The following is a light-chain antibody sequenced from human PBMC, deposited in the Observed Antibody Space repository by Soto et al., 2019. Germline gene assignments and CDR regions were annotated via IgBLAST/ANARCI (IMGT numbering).Light chain of an antibody. Sequence: QSALTQPPSASGSPGQSVTISCTGTKNDIGVYDFVSWYQHHPGKAPRLIIYEVVQRPSGVPDRFSGPKSGKTASLTVSGLQAADEADYYCQSYDTSLSTWVFGGGTKLTVL. J-gene: IGLJ3*02. CDR3: QSYDTSLSTWV. V-gene: IGLV2-8*01. CDR2: EVV. CDR1: KNDIGVYDF.